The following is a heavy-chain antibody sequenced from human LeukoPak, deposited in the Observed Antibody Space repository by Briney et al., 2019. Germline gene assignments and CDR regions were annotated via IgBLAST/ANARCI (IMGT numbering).Heavy chain of an antibody. J-gene: IGHJ4*02. V-gene: IGHV3-53*01. Sequence: GGSLRLSCAASGFTVSSNYMSWVRQAPGKGLEWVSVIYSGSSTYYADSVKGRFTISRDNSKNTLYLQMNSLRAEDTAVYYCARGPSYSGSYHRDFDYWGQGTLVTVSS. CDR1: GFTVSSNY. CDR2: IYSGSST. D-gene: IGHD1-26*01. CDR3: ARGPSYSGSYHRDFDY.